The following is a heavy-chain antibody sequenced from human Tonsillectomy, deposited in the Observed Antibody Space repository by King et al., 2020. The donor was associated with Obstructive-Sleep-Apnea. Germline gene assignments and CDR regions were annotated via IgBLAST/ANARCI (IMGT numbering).Heavy chain of an antibody. CDR1: GGSISTYY. CDR2: IYYSGST. J-gene: IGHJ4*02. D-gene: IGHD2-21*01. V-gene: IGHV4-59*08. CDR3: ARGDYYYFDY. Sequence: QLQESGPGLVKPSETLSLTCTVSGGSISTYYWSWIRQPPGNGLEWVGVIYYSGSTNYNPPLQSRVTISVDTSKNQFSLNLTSVTAADTAFYYCARGDYYYFDYWAQGTLATVSS.